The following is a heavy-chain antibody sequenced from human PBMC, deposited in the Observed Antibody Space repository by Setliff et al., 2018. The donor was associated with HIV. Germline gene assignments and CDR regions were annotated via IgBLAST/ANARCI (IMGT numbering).Heavy chain of an antibody. CDR3: ARDSAAWVTELGILGY. CDR2: ISGSGGST. D-gene: IGHD3-3*01. CDR1: GFTFSSYA. V-gene: IGHV3-23*01. J-gene: IGHJ4*02. Sequence: PGGSLRLSCAASGFTFSSYAMSWVRQAPGKGLEWVSAISGSGGSTYYADSVKGRFTISRDNSKNTLYLQMTGLRLDDTAVYYCARDSAAWVTELGILGYWGQGTLVTVSS.